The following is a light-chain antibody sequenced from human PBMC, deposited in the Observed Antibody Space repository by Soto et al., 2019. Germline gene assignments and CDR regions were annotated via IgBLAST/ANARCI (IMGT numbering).Light chain of an antibody. CDR1: QSISSK. Sequence: EIVMTQSPTPPSVSPGEKATTSSRASQSISSKLAWYQQKPGQAPRLVIYDTYIRATGIPARFSGSGSGTEFTLTISSLQSEDFGVYYCQQYNNWFSITFGQGTRLETK. CDR3: QQYNNWFSIT. J-gene: IGKJ5*01. CDR2: DTY. V-gene: IGKV3-15*01.